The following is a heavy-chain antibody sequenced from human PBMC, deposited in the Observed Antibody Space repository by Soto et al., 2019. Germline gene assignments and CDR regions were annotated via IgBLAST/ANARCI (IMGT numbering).Heavy chain of an antibody. Sequence: GGSLRLSCAASGFTFSSYSMNWVRQAPGKGLEWVSYISSSSSTIYYADSVKGRFTISRDNAKNSLYLQMNSLRGEDTAVYYCARSPSSGWYYFDYWGQGALVTVSS. CDR1: GFTFSSYS. D-gene: IGHD6-19*01. CDR3: ARSPSSGWYYFDY. V-gene: IGHV3-48*01. J-gene: IGHJ4*02. CDR2: ISSSSSTI.